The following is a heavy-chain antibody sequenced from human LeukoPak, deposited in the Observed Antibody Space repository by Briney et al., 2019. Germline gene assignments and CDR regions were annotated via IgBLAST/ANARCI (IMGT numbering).Heavy chain of an antibody. V-gene: IGHV4-39*01. J-gene: IGHJ5*02. CDR3: ARHVARITGTTRWFDP. Sequence: SETLSLTCSVSGGSISNTNYYRGWIRQPPGKGLEWVGSISSSGNSYYNPSLKSRVTISVDTSKNQFSLKLSSVTAADTAVYYCARHVARITGTTRWFDPWGQGTLVTVSS. CDR2: ISSSGNS. D-gene: IGHD1-7*01. CDR1: GGSISNTNYY.